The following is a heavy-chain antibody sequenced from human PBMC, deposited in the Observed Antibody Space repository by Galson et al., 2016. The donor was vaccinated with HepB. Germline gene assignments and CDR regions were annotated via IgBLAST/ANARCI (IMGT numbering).Heavy chain of an antibody. D-gene: IGHD1-7*01. CDR2: INPSGGGT. J-gene: IGHJ6*02. Sequence: SVKVSCKASGYTFTSYGITWVRQAPGQGLEWMGRINPSGGGTRYAQKFQGRVTMTRDTSTSTVYMELSSLRSEDTALYYCARERKLELDYYYYYGMDVWGQGTTVTVSS. V-gene: IGHV1-46*03. CDR3: ARERKLELDYYYYYGMDV. CDR1: GYTFTSYG.